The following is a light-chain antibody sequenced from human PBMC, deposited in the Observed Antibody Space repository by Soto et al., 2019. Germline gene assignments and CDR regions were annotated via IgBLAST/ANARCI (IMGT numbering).Light chain of an antibody. CDR3: QQRSNWPLT. CDR1: QSVSSY. V-gene: IGKV3-11*01. Sequence: EIVLTQSPATLSLSPGERATLSCRASQSVSSYLAWYQQTPVQAPRLLIYDASNRATGIPARFSGSGSGTDFTLTISSLAPEDFAVYYCQQRSNWPLTFGGGTKVEIK. J-gene: IGKJ4*01. CDR2: DAS.